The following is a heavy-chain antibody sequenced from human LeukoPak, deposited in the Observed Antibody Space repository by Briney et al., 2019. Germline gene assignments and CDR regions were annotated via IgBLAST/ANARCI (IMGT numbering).Heavy chain of an antibody. CDR3: ARISESGSYPYNWFDP. CDR1: GGSISSYY. V-gene: IGHV4-4*07. Sequence: SETLSLTCTVSGGSISSYYWSLIRQPAGKELEWIGRIYTSGSTNYNPSLKSRVTMSVDTSKNQFSLKLSSVTAADTAVYYCARISESGSYPYNWFDPWGQGTLVTVSS. CDR2: IYTSGST. J-gene: IGHJ5*02. D-gene: IGHD1-26*01.